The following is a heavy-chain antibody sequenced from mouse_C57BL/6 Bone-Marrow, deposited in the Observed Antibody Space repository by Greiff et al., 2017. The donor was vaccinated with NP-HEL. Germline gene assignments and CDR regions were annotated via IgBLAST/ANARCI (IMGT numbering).Heavy chain of an antibody. CDR2: IYPRSGNT. J-gene: IGHJ3*01. D-gene: IGHD2-2*01. V-gene: IGHV1-81*01. Sequence: VKLVESGAELARPGASVKLSCKASGYTFTSYGISWVKQRTGQGLEWIGEIYPRSGNTYYNEKFKGKATLTADKSSSTAYMELRSLTSEDSAVYFCATMVTRGFAYWGQGTLVTVSA. CDR3: ATMVTRGFAY. CDR1: GYTFTSYG.